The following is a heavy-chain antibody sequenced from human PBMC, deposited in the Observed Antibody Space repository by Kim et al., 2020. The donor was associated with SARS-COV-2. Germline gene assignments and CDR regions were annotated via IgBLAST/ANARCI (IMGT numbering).Heavy chain of an antibody. CDR2: VSSDGSTT. V-gene: IGHV3-74*01. CDR3: GRGKYETSSYFSA. D-gene: IGHD3-22*01. CDR1: GFIFSNYW. Sequence: GGSLRLSCAASGFIFSNYWMYWVRQAPGKGLVWVSRVSSDGSTTNYADSVKGRFTISRDNAKNTLFLQMNSLRAEDTAVYYCGRGKYETSSYFSAWGQGTLVTVSS. J-gene: IGHJ5*02.